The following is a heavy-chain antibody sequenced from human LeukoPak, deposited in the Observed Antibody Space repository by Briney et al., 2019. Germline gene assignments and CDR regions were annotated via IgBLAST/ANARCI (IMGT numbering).Heavy chain of an antibody. Sequence: SETLSLTCTVSGGSISSSSYYWGWLRQPPGKGLEWIGSIYYSGSTYYNPSLKSRVTISVDTSKNQFSLKLSSVTAADTAVYYCARLRAGVYFLDYWGQGTLVTVSS. CDR1: GGSISSSSYY. D-gene: IGHD2-8*01. V-gene: IGHV4-39*01. CDR2: IYYSGST. J-gene: IGHJ4*02. CDR3: ARLRAGVYFLDY.